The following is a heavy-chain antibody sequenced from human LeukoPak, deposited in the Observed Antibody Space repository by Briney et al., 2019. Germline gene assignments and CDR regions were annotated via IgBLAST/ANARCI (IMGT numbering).Heavy chain of an antibody. V-gene: IGHV4-4*07. D-gene: IGHD2-15*01. CDR2: IYTSGST. Sequence: SETLSRTGTVSGGFISSYYWSWIRQPAGKGLEWIGRIYTSGSTNYNPSLKSRVTMSVDTSKNQFSLKLSSVTAADTAVYYCARASDIVVVRGAFDIWGQGTMVTVSS. CDR1: GGFISSYY. J-gene: IGHJ3*02. CDR3: ARASDIVVVRGAFDI.